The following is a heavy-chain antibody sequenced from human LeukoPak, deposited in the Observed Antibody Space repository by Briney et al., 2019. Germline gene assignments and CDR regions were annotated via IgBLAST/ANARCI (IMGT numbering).Heavy chain of an antibody. CDR3: ARGFYGDYFGSKY. CDR1: GGSFSGYY. J-gene: IGHJ4*02. Sequence: SETLSLTCAVYGGSFSGYYWSWIRQPPGKGLEWIGEINHSGSTNYNPSLKSRVTISVDTSKNQFSLKLSSVTAADTAAYYCARGFYGDYFGSKYWGQGTLVTVSS. D-gene: IGHD4-17*01. CDR2: INHSGST. V-gene: IGHV4-34*01.